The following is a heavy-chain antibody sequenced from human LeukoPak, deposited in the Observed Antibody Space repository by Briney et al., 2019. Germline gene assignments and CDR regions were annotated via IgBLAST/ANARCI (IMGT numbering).Heavy chain of an antibody. CDR3: SREYNWFDP. Sequence: SETLSLTCTVSGYSISSGYYWGWIRQPPGKGLEWIGSIYHSGSTYYNPSLKSRVTMSVDTSKNQFSLKLSSVTAADTAVYYCSREYNWFDPWGQGTLVTVSS. J-gene: IGHJ5*02. V-gene: IGHV4-38-2*02. CDR1: GYSISSGYY. CDR2: IYHSGST.